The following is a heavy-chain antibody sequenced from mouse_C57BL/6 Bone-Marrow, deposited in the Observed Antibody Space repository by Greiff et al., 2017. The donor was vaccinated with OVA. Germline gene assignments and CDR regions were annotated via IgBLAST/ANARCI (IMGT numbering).Heavy chain of an antibody. CDR3: ARKGDWEGYFDY. D-gene: IGHD4-1*01. CDR2: LWTGGGT. J-gene: IGHJ2*01. Sequence: VKVVESGPGLVAPSQSLSITCTVSGFPLTSYAISWVRQPPGKGLAWLGVLWTGGGTNYNSALKSRLSISKDNSKSQVFLKMNSLQTDDTARYYCARKGDWEGYFDYWGQGTTLTVSS. V-gene: IGHV2-9-1*01. CDR1: GFPLTSYA.